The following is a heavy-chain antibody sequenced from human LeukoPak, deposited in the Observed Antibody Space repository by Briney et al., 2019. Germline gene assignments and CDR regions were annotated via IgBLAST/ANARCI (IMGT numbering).Heavy chain of an antibody. D-gene: IGHD6-13*01. CDR3: ARPRYSSSWGYYYGMDV. J-gene: IGHJ6*02. V-gene: IGHV3-7*03. Sequence: GGSLRLSCAASGFTFNHYWMTWVRQAPERGLEWVANIKQDGSEKYYVDSVKGRFTVSRDNAKNSVYLQMNSLRVEDTAVYYCARPRYSSSWGYYYGMDVWGQGTTVTVSS. CDR1: GFTFNHYW. CDR2: IKQDGSEK.